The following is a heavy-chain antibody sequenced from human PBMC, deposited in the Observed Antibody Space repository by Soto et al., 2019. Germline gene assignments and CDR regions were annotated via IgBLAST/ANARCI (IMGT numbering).Heavy chain of an antibody. CDR1: GGTFSSYA. J-gene: IGHJ6*02. D-gene: IGHD3-9*01. CDR3: ARVYRYYDILTGYHPYYYYYGMDV. CDR2: IIPIFGTA. V-gene: IGHV1-69*01. Sequence: QVQLVQSGAEVKKPGSSVKVSCKASGGTFSSYAISWVRQAPGQGLEWMGGIIPIFGTANYAQKFQGRVTITADESTSTAYMELSSLRYEDTAVYYCARVYRYYDILTGYHPYYYYYGMDVWGQGTTVTVSS.